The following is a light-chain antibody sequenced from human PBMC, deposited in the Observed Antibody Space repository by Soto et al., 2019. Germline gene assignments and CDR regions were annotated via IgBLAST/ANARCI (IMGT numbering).Light chain of an antibody. V-gene: IGKV3D-15*01. J-gene: IGKJ4*01. Sequence: IVMTQSPATLSVSPGEGVTLSCRASETVGTNLAWYQQKPGQAPRLLMYGSSTRATGIPATFSGSGSGTEFTLTISSLQSEESAGYYCQQYNNWGLSFGGGTRVEIK. CDR1: ETVGTN. CDR3: QQYNNWGLS. CDR2: GSS.